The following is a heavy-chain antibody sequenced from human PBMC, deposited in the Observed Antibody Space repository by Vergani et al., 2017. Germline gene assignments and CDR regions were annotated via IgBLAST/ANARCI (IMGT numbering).Heavy chain of an antibody. CDR2: IYPGDSDT. J-gene: IGHJ4*02. CDR3: VVFDEYHDTLTNYHIPQPYFDH. Sequence: EVQLVQSAAEVKRPGESLRISCKTSGYSFTSYWIGWVRQMPGKGLEWMGIIYPGDSDTRYSPSFQGQVTVSADKSITTAYLQWGSLKASDSGMYYCVVFDEYHDTLTNYHIPQPYFDHWGQGTLVTVSS. D-gene: IGHD3-9*01. CDR1: GYSFTSYW. V-gene: IGHV5-51*01.